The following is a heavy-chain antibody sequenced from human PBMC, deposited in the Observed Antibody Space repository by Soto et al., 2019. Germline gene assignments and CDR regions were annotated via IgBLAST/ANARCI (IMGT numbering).Heavy chain of an antibody. D-gene: IGHD6-13*01. CDR2: IYYSGST. CDR3: ARDGFSSSWYGGFLSGMDV. J-gene: IGHJ6*02. V-gene: IGHV4-59*01. CDR1: GGSISSYY. Sequence: SETLSLTCTVSGGSISSYYWSWIRQPPGKGLEWIGYIYYSGSTNYNRSLKSRVTISVDTSKNQFSLKLSSVTAADTAVYYCARDGFSSSWYGGFLSGMDVWGQGTTVTVSS.